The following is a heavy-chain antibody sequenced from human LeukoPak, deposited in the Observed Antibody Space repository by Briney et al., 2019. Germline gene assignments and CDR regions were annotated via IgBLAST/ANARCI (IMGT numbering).Heavy chain of an antibody. D-gene: IGHD3-16*01. CDR1: GFTFSSYG. CDR3: AKDGGAARYYFDY. CDR2: ISYDGSNK. J-gene: IGHJ4*02. V-gene: IGHV3-30*18. Sequence: GRSLRLSCAASGFTFSSYGMHWVRQAPGKGLEWVAVISYDGSNKYYADSVKGRFTISRDNSKNTLYLQINSLRAEDTAVYYCAKDGGAARYYFDYWGQGTLVTVSS.